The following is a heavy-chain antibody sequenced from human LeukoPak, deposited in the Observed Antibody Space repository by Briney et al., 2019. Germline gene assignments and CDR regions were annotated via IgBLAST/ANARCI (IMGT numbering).Heavy chain of an antibody. CDR1: GFTFDDYA. Sequence: GGSLRLSCAASGFTFDDYAMHWVRQAPGKGLEWVSGISWNSDSVAYADSVKGRFTISKDNAKNSLNLQMNSLRAEDSAVYYCAKDKGTYYYYGMDVWGQGTTVSVSS. J-gene: IGHJ6*02. CDR3: AKDKGTYYYYGMDV. V-gene: IGHV3-9*01. CDR2: ISWNSDSV.